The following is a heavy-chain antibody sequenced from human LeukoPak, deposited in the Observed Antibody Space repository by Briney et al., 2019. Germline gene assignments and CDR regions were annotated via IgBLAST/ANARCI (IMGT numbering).Heavy chain of an antibody. V-gene: IGHV4-61*02. CDR2: IYTSGST. J-gene: IGHJ4*02. CDR3: ARRDYDSSGYPYFDY. D-gene: IGHD3-22*01. CDR1: GGSISSGSYY. Sequence: PSETLSLTCTVSGGSISSGSYYWSWIRQPAGKGLEWIGRIYTSGSTNYNPSLKSRVTISVDTSKNQFSLKLSSVTAADTAVYYCARRDYDSSGYPYFDYWGQGTLVTVSS.